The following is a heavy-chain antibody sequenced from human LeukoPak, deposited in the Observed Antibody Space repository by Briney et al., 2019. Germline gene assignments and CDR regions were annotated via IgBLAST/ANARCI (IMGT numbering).Heavy chain of an antibody. CDR3: AKGGVVVTSAMDY. J-gene: IGHJ4*02. D-gene: IGHD2-21*02. V-gene: IGHV3-30*18. CDR1: GFIFSGYK. CDR2: ISSEGNTK. Sequence: GGSLRLSCAASGFIFSGYKMNWGRQAPGKGLEWVAVISSEGNTKYYVNSVKGRFTISRDNSKNTLYLQMNSLRAEDTAVYYCAKGGVVVTSAMDYWGQGVLVTVSS.